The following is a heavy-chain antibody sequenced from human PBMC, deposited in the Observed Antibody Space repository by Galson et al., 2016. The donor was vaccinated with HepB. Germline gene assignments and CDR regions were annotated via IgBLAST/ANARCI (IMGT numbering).Heavy chain of an antibody. Sequence: SETLSLTCTVSGASIRSHYWSWIRQAPGKGLEWIGYLYHSSTPNYNRALRSRVVISADASKNHFSLNLSSVTAADTAVYYCARRIQKAGGASYFEHWGPGTLVAVSS. V-gene: IGHV4-59*08. CDR3: ARRIQKAGGASYFEH. CDR1: GASIRSHY. D-gene: IGHD3-10*01. CDR2: LYHSSTP. J-gene: IGHJ4*01.